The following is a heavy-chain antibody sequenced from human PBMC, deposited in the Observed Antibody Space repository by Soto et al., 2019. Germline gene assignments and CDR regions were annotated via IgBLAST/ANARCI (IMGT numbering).Heavy chain of an antibody. Sequence: EVQLVESGGGLVQPGGSLRLSCAASGFTFSSYWMSWVRQAPGKGLEGVANIKQDGSEKYYVDSVKGRFTISRDNAKNSLYLQMNSLRAEDTAVYYCARDGRIVGATVTDYWGQGTLGTVSS. D-gene: IGHD1-26*01. CDR1: GFTFSSYW. J-gene: IGHJ4*02. CDR3: ARDGRIVGATVTDY. V-gene: IGHV3-7*03. CDR2: IKQDGSEK.